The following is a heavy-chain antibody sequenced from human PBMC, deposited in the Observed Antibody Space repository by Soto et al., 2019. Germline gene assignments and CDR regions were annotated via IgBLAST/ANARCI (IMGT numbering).Heavy chain of an antibody. V-gene: IGHV5-10-1*01. CDR2: IDPSDSYT. Sequence: VESLRISCKGSGYRFTSYWISWVRQMPGKGLEWMGRIDPSDSYTNYSPSFQGHVTISADKSISTAYLQWSSLKASDTAMYYCAIRGYSDGQDYSGMDVWGKGTMVTVSS. D-gene: IGHD5-18*01. J-gene: IGHJ6*04. CDR1: GYRFTSYW. CDR3: AIRGYSDGQDYSGMDV.